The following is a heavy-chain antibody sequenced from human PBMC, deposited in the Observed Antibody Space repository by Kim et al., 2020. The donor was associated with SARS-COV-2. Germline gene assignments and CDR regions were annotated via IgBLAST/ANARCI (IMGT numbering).Heavy chain of an antibody. CDR1: GGSFRTYA. Sequence: SVKVSCKASGGSFRTYAITWVRQAHGQGLEWMGQIIPIFRTANYAQKFQGRFTITADESTSTAYMELSSLSSEDTALYYCARTTNSYGFLNFWGQGTLVTVSA. CDR2: IIPIFRTA. J-gene: IGHJ4*02. CDR3: ARTTNSYGFLNF. V-gene: IGHV1-69*13. D-gene: IGHD3-16*02.